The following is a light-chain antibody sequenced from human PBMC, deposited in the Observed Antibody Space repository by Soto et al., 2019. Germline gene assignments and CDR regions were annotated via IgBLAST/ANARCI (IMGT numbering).Light chain of an antibody. J-gene: IGKJ1*01. CDR2: AAS. V-gene: IGKV1-39*01. CDR1: QSIRNY. Sequence: DIQMTQSPSSLSASVGDRGTISCRASQSIRNYVRWYQQKPGTAPKLLIRAASTLQSGVPSRFSGSGSGTDFTLTISSLQIEDFATYFCQQTDSTPQTFGQGTNVEI. CDR3: QQTDSTPQT.